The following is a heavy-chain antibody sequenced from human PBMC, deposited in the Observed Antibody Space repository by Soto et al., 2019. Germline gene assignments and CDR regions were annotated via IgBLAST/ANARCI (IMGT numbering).Heavy chain of an antibody. CDR2: INHSGST. D-gene: IGHD3-3*01. V-gene: IGHV4-34*01. CDR3: ARGYYDFWSGYYAGEHWYFDL. Sequence: QVQLQQWGAGLLKPSETLSLTCAVYGGSFSGYYWSWIRQPPGKGLEWIGEINHSGSTNYNPSLKSRVTISVDTSKNQFSLKLSSVPAADTAVYYCARGYYDFWSGYYAGEHWYFDLWGRGTLVTVSS. CDR1: GGSFSGYY. J-gene: IGHJ2*01.